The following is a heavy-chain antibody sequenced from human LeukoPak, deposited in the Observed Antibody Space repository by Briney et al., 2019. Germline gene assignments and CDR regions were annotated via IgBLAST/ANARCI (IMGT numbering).Heavy chain of an antibody. CDR2: ISGHTSSI. J-gene: IGHJ4*02. CDR1: THFEYLL. D-gene: IGHD3-22*01. V-gene: IGHV3-48*01. CDR3: AIVSSKKIGVDVY. Sequence: PGGSLRHSRLCSLWTHFEYLLHELGPAPAKGLAWVSGISGHTSSIYYADSVKGRFTISRDNSKNSLHLQMNSQRAEDTAVYYCAIVSSKKIGVDVYWGQGTLVTVSS.